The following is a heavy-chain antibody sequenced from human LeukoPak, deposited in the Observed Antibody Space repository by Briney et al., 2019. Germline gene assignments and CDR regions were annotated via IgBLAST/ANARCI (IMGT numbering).Heavy chain of an antibody. Sequence: SETLSLTCLVSGGSLNSPSYYWGWIRQPPGKGLEWIGTIYYSGTTYYNPSLKSRLTISVDTSKNQFSLKLTSVTAADTAVYYCVRGSTLRHYQYWGQGTLVTVSS. CDR3: VRGSTLRHYQY. D-gene: IGHD3-16*01. V-gene: IGHV4-39*01. CDR1: GGSLNSPSYY. CDR2: IYYSGTT. J-gene: IGHJ4*02.